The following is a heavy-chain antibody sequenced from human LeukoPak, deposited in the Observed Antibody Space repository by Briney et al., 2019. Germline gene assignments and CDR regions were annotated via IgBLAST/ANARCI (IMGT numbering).Heavy chain of an antibody. Sequence: ASVKVSCKASGYTFTGYYMHWVRQAPGQGLEWMGWINPNSGGTNYAQKLQGRVTMTRDTSISTAYMELSRLRSDDTAVYYCARLLDCSSTSCYDYWGQGTLVTVSS. V-gene: IGHV1-2*02. CDR1: GYTFTGYY. J-gene: IGHJ4*02. D-gene: IGHD2-2*01. CDR2: INPNSGGT. CDR3: ARLLDCSSTSCYDY.